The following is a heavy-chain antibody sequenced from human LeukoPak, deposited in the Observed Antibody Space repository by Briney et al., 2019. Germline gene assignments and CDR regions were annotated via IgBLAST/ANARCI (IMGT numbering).Heavy chain of an antibody. CDR1: GFTFSSHE. Sequence: PGGSLRLSCAASGFTFSSHEMKWLRQAPGKGREWVSYISSSGSTIYYADSVKGRFTISRDNAKNSLYLQMNSLRAEDTAVYYCAKGRGYEHVDFWGQGALVTVSS. CDR3: AKGRGYEHVDF. D-gene: IGHD5-12*01. V-gene: IGHV3-48*03. CDR2: ISSSGSTI. J-gene: IGHJ4*02.